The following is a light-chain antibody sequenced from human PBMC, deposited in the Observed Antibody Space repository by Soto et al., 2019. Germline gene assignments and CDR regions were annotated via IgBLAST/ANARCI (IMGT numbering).Light chain of an antibody. J-gene: IGLJ2*01. CDR3: LTWDTGVV. CDR2: LNRDGSH. CDR1: SGHSDYG. Sequence: QPVLTQSPSASASLGASVKLTCTLSSGHSDYGIAWHQQQPDKGPRYLMKLNRDGSHNKGDGIPDRCSGSNSGAERYLIISIRPSADEADYDWLTWDTGVVFGGGTKRPVL. V-gene: IGLV4-69*01.